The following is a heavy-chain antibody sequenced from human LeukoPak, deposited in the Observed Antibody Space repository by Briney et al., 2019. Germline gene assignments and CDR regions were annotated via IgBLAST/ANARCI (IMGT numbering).Heavy chain of an antibody. CDR2: INPNSGGT. CDR3: AGERVDHVVVPAAEFDP. V-gene: IGHV1-2*02. Sequence: GASVKVSCKASGYTFTGYYMHWVRQAPGQGLEWMGWINPNSGGTNYAQKFQGRVTMTRDTSISTAYMELSRLRSDDTAVYYCAGERVDHVVVPAAEFDPWGQGTLVTVSS. D-gene: IGHD2-2*01. CDR1: GYTFTGYY. J-gene: IGHJ5*02.